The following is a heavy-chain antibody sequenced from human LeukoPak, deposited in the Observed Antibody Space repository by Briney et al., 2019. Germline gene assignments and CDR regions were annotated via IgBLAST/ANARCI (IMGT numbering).Heavy chain of an antibody. CDR2: INTYNGNT. D-gene: IGHD1-26*01. CDR1: GYRFSDYG. Sequence: ASVNVSCKTSGYRFSDYGISWVRQAPGQGLQWMGWINTYNGNTENAQSLQGRATMTIDTATATAYLELRSLVSDDTAVYYCARDLGEGARRDLDFWGQGTLVTV. CDR3: ARDLGEGARRDLDF. J-gene: IGHJ4*02. V-gene: IGHV1-18*01.